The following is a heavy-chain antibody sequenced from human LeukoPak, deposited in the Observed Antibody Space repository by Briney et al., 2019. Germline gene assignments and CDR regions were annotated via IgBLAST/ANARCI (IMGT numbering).Heavy chain of an antibody. CDR2: ISSTGAYI. D-gene: IGHD2-15*01. Sequence: GGSLRLSCATSGFIFSSDSMIWVRQAPGKGLEWVSSISSTGAYIYYADSLKGRFTISRDNAKNSLYLQMNSLRAEDTAVYYCAKDMLDIVVVVAATPYYYYGMDVWGQGTTVTVSS. CDR1: GFIFSSDS. J-gene: IGHJ6*02. V-gene: IGHV3-21*01. CDR3: AKDMLDIVVVVAATPYYYYGMDV.